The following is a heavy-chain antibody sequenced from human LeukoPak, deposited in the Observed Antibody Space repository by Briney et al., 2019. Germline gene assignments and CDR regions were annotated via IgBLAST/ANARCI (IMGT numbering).Heavy chain of an antibody. CDR1: GVSSSDYY. CDR2: TYYTKST. D-gene: IGHD3-9*01. Sequence: SETLSFTCTGSGVSSSDYYWSWVRQPPGKELKGIGNTYYTKSTYYNPSLKSRATITVTTSNNHFSLHLRLVTDTTTAFYYSARRTYYDTLTGYHYWYFDLWGRGTLVTVSS. V-gene: IGHV4-59*01. J-gene: IGHJ2*01. CDR3: ARRTYYDTLTGYHYWYFDL.